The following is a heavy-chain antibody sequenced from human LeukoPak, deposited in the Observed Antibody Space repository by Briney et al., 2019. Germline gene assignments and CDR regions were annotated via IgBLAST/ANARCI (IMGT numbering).Heavy chain of an antibody. V-gene: IGHV3-21*01. CDR2: ISSSSSYI. J-gene: IGHJ5*02. CDR1: GFTFSSYS. Sequence: GGSLRLSCAASGFTFSSYSMNWVRQAPGKGLEWVSSISSSSSYIYYADSVKGRFTISRDNAKNTLYLQMNSLRAEDTAVYYCASVRYDFWSGYDNWFDPWGQGTLVTVSS. D-gene: IGHD3-3*01. CDR3: ASVRYDFWSGYDNWFDP.